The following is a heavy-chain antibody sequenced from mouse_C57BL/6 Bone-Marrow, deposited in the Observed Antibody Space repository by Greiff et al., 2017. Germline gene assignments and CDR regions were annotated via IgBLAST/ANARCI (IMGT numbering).Heavy chain of an antibody. Sequence: EVQLVESGGGLVKPGGSLKLSCAASGFTFSSYAMSWVRQTPEKRLEWVATISDGGSYTYYPDNVKGRFTISRDNAKNNLYLQMSHLKSEDTAMYYCARDNSLRSFDYWGQGTTLTVSS. J-gene: IGHJ2*01. V-gene: IGHV5-4*01. CDR1: GFTFSSYA. CDR3: ARDNSLRSFDY. D-gene: IGHD6-1*01. CDR2: ISDGGSYT.